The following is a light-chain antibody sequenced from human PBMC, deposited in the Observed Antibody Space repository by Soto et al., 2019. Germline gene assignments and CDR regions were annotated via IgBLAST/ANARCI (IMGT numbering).Light chain of an antibody. J-gene: IGKJ4*01. CDR2: SAS. CDR1: QYMGNY. Sequence: IQVTQSPPSLSASVGDTITITCRATQYMGNYLNWYQLKQGQATKVLIYSASTLQIGVPSRFSGSGSGTDLTITISSLKPEDFETDYCLQEYTYPLTFGGGTKVDIK. CDR3: LQEYTYPLT. V-gene: IGKV1-6*02.